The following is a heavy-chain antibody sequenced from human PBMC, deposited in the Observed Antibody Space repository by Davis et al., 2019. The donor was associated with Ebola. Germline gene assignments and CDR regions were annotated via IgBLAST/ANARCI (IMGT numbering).Heavy chain of an antibody. V-gene: IGHV1-46*01. D-gene: IGHD3-22*01. J-gene: IGHJ4*02. Sequence: ASVKVSCKASGYTFTSYYMHWVLPSPGHGLECMGRINPSGGSTSYEQKFQGRVTMTRDTSTSKVYMELSSLRSEDTAVYYCARDWIPVGSSGYLVGYWGQGTLVTVSS. CDR1: GYTFTSYY. CDR2: INPSGGST. CDR3: ARDWIPVGSSGYLVGY.